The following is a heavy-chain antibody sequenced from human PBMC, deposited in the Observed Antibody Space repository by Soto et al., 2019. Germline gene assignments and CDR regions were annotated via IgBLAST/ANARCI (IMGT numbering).Heavy chain of an antibody. CDR3: ASRNDRGGWFDP. D-gene: IGHD3-10*01. J-gene: IGHJ5*02. Sequence: EVQLVESGGGLVKPGGSLRLSCAASGFTFSSYSMNWVRQAPGKGLEWVSSISSSSSYIYYADSVKGRFTISRDNAKNSRYLKINGRRAEDRAVYYCASRNDRGGWFDPWAREPWSPSPQ. CDR2: ISSSSSYI. CDR1: GFTFSSYS. V-gene: IGHV3-21*01.